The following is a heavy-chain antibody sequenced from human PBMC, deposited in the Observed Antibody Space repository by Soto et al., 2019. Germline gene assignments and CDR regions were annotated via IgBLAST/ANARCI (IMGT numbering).Heavy chain of an antibody. CDR2: ISNDGNNK. V-gene: IGHV3-30*18. CDR1: GFTFSIND. J-gene: IGHJ4*02. D-gene: IGHD1-7*01. Sequence: GGSLRLSCAASGFTFSINDMHWVRQAPGRGLEWVAVISNDGNNKYYADSVKGRFTLSRDNSKNMVYLQMDSLRVEDTAVYFCAKDHQTYNWDYLFDSWGPGTLVTVS. CDR3: AKDHQTYNWDYLFDS.